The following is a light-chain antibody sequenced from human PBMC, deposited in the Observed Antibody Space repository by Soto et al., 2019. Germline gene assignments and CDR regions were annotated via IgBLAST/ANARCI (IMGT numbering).Light chain of an antibody. Sequence: TVLTQSPGTLSLSPGERATLSCRASQSVSSNLAWYQQKPGQAPRLLIYGASTRATGIPARCSGSGSGTEFTLTISSRQSEDFAVYYCQQYNNWAGFTFGPGTKVDIK. CDR2: GAS. CDR1: QSVSSN. V-gene: IGKV3-15*01. CDR3: QQYNNWAGFT. J-gene: IGKJ3*01.